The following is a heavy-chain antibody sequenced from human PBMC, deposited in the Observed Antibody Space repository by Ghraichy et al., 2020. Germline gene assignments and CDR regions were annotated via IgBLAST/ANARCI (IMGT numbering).Heavy chain of an antibody. Sequence: SETLSLTCAVSGYSISSGYYWGWIRQPPGKGLEWIGSIYHSGSTYYNPSLKSRVTISVDTSKNQFSLKLSSVTAADTAVYYCARTTVMYYYFDYWGQGTLVTVSS. D-gene: IGHD4-11*01. CDR1: GYSISSGYY. CDR3: ARTTVMYYYFDY. CDR2: IYHSGST. J-gene: IGHJ4*02. V-gene: IGHV4-38-2*01.